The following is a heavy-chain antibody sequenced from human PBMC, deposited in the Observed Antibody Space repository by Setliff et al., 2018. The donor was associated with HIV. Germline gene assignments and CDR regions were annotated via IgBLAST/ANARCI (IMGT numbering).Heavy chain of an antibody. CDR1: GYTLTELS. D-gene: IGHD4-17*01. J-gene: IGHJ6*03. CDR3: ATRGDLLGRRASTVTVYYYYLDV. CDR2: FVPEHSET. V-gene: IGHV1-24*01. Sequence: ASVKVSCKVSGYTLTELSIHWVRQAPGKGLGWMGGFVPEHSETIYAQKFQGRVTMTEDTSTDTAFMELSGLTSEDTAVYYCATRGDLLGRRASTVTVYYYYLDVWGKGTTVTVSS.